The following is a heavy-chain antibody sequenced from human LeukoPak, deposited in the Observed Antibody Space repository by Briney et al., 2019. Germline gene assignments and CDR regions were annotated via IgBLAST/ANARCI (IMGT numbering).Heavy chain of an antibody. J-gene: IGHJ6*02. CDR1: GGSISSYY. CDR3: AGSAGTYYYYYYGMDV. Sequence: SETLSLTCTVSGGSISSYYWSWIRQPPGKGLEWIGYIYYSGSTNYNPSLKSRVTISVDTSKNQFSLKLSSVTAADTAVYYCAGSAGTYYYYYYGMDVWGQGTTVTVSS. D-gene: IGHD6-19*01. CDR2: IYYSGST. V-gene: IGHV4-59*08.